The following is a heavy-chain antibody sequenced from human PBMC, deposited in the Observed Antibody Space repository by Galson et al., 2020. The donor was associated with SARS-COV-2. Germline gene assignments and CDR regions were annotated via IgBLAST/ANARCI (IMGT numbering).Heavy chain of an antibody. CDR1: GFTISSYW. CDR2: IKQDGSEK. Sequence: GGSLRLSCAASGFTISSYWMSWVRQAPGTGLEWVANIKQDGSEKHYVDSVKGRFTISRDNAKNSVYLQMNSLGPEDTAMYYCAREKVAVPGGDHWGQGTLVTVSS. CDR3: AREKVAVPGGDH. J-gene: IGHJ4*02. D-gene: IGHD6-19*01. V-gene: IGHV3-7*01.